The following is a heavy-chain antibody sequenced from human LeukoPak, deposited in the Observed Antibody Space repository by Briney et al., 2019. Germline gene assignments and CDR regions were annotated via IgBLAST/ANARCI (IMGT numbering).Heavy chain of an antibody. V-gene: IGHV3-23*01. Sequence: PGGSLRLSCAASGFTFTSYAMSCVRQAPGKGLEWVSAISGSGGSTYYADSVKGQFTISRDNSKNTLYLQMNSLRAEDTSVYYCAKPRRSYSSSWYDHWGQGTLVTVSS. D-gene: IGHD6-13*01. J-gene: IGHJ5*02. CDR3: AKPRRSYSSSWYDH. CDR1: GFTFTSYA. CDR2: ISGSGGST.